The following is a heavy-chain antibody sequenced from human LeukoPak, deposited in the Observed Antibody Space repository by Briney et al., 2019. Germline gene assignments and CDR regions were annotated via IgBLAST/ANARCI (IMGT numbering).Heavy chain of an antibody. CDR1: GFIFSDFY. V-gene: IGHV3-53*01. D-gene: IGHD2-2*01. Sequence: PGGSLRLSCAGSGFIFSDFYMSWIRQAPGKGLEWVSVIYIGGNTYYADSVKGRFTLSRDTPKNTLYLQMNSLSPEDTAVYYCARDPRTLTNDQMLSLTPDFWGQGTLVTVSS. CDR3: ARDPRTLTNDQMLSLTPDF. CDR2: IYIGGNT. J-gene: IGHJ4*02.